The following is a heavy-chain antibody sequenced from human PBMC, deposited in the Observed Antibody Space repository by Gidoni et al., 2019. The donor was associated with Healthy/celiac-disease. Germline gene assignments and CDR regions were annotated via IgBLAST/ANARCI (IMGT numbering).Heavy chain of an antibody. CDR3: ARGEYSNYGLDY. Sequence: QVQLQESGPGLVKPSQTLSLTCTVSGGSISSGSYYWSLIRQPAGKGLEWIGRIYTSGSTNYNPSLKSRVTISVDTSKNQFSLKLSSVTAADTAVYYCARGEYSNYGLDYWGQGTLVTVSS. CDR2: IYTSGST. CDR1: GGSISSGSYY. V-gene: IGHV4-61*02. D-gene: IGHD4-4*01. J-gene: IGHJ4*02.